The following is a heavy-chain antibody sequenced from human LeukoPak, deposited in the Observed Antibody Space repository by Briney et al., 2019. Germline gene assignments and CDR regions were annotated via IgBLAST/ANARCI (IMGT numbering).Heavy chain of an antibody. CDR3: AKGTILIANENLYYYYYGMDV. CDR1: GFTFSSYG. CDR2: ISYDGSNK. J-gene: IGHJ6*02. Sequence: GGSLRLSCAASGFTFSSYGMHWVRQAPGKGLEWVAVISYDGSNKYYADSVKGRFTISRDNSKNTLYLQMNSLRAEDTAVYYCAKGTILIANENLYYYYYGMDVWGQGTTVTVSS. V-gene: IGHV3-30*18. D-gene: IGHD3-16*01.